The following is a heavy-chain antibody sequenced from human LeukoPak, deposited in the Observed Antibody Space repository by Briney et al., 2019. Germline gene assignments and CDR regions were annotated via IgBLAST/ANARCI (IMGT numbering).Heavy chain of an antibody. CDR1: GFTFSTYW. D-gene: IGHD3-3*01. Sequence: PGGSLRLSCAASGFTFSTYWMSWVRQAPGKGLEWVASIKQDGSEKYYVDSVKGRFTISRDNADNSLYLQMNSLRAEETAVYYCARRTFWSGYDLGPIDYWGQGTLVTVSA. CDR2: IKQDGSEK. J-gene: IGHJ4*02. CDR3: ARRTFWSGYDLGPIDY. V-gene: IGHV3-7*01.